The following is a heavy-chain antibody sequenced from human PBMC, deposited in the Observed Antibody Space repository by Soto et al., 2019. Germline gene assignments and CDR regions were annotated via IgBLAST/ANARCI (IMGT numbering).Heavy chain of an antibody. J-gene: IGHJ2*01. V-gene: IGHV1-3*01. Sequence: QVQLVQSGAEVKKPGASVNVSCKASGYTFTSYAMHWMSQAPGQRLEWMGWINAGNGNTKYSQNFQGRVTITRDTSASTAYMELSSLRSEDTAVYYCARGGSLYWYFDLWGRGTLVTVSS. D-gene: IGHD1-26*01. CDR3: ARGGSLYWYFDL. CDR1: GYTFTSYA. CDR2: INAGNGNT.